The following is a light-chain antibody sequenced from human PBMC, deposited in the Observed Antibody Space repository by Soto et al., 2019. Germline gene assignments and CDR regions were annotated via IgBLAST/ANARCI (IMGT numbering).Light chain of an antibody. V-gene: IGLV2-14*01. CDR1: SSDVGGYNH. Sequence: QSALTQPASVSGSPGQSITISCTGTSSDVGGYNHVSWYQQYPGKAPKLMIYEVSNRPSGVSDRFSGSKSGNTASLSISGLQSEDESDYYRSSFTSSNTWIFGGGTKVTVL. J-gene: IGLJ2*01. CDR2: EVS. CDR3: SSFTSSNTWI.